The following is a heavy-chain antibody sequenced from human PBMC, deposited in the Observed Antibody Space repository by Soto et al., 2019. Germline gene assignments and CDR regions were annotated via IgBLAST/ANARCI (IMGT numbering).Heavy chain of an antibody. J-gene: IGHJ6*02. CDR1: GGSMSSYY. CDR2: IYYSGST. V-gene: IGHV4-59*01. D-gene: IGHD6-13*01. CDR3: ARAGGWQQLVRYYYYGMDV. Sequence: PSETLSLTCTVSGGSMSSYYWSWIRQPPGKGLEWIGYIYYSGSTNYNPSLKSRVTISVDTSKNQFSLKLSSVTAADTAVYYCARAGGWQQLVRYYYYGMDVWGQGTTVTVSS.